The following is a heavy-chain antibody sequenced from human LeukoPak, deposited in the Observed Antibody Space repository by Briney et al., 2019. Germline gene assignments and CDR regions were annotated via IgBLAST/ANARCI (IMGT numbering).Heavy chain of an antibody. V-gene: IGHV6-1*01. J-gene: IGHJ4*02. CDR3: ARDLGTTGWHTFDY. CDR1: GDSVSSKNGA. D-gene: IGHD6-19*01. Sequence: SQTLSLTCAVSGDSVSSKNGAWDWIRESPSRGLEWLGRTYYRSKWYDDYAESMEGRMTISQDTSKNQYSLHLNSVTPDDTAVYYCARDLGTTGWHTFDYWGQGTLVTVSS. CDR2: TYYRSKWYD.